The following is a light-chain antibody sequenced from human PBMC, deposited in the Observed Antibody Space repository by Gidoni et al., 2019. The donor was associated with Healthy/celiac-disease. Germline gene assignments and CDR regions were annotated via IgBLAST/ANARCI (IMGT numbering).Light chain of an antibody. CDR3: QQSYSTPPIT. J-gene: IGKJ5*01. V-gene: IGKV1-39*01. CDR2: AAS. CDR1: QSISSY. Sequence: DIQMTHSPSSLSASVGDRVTITCRASQSISSYLNWYQQKPGKAPKLLIYAASSLQSGVPSRFSGSGSGTDFTLTISSRQPEDFATYYCQQSYSTPPITFGQGTRLEIK.